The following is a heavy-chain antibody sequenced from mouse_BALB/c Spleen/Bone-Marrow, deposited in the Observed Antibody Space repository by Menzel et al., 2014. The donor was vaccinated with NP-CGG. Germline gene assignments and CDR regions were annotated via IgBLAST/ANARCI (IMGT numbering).Heavy chain of an antibody. CDR3: ARVQFLRSRGLDY. D-gene: IGHD1-1*01. Sequence: VQLQQSGAELVKPGASVKLSCTASGFNIKDTYMRWVKQRPEQGLEWIGRIDLANGNTKYDPKFQGKATITADTSSNTAYLQLSSLTSEDTAVYYCARVQFLRSRGLDYWGQGTTLTVSS. J-gene: IGHJ2*01. CDR1: GFNIKDTY. V-gene: IGHV14-3*02. CDR2: IDLANGNT.